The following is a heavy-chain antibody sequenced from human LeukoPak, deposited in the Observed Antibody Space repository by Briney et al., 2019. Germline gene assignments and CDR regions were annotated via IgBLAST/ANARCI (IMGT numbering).Heavy chain of an antibody. CDR2: INAGNGNT. D-gene: IGHD6-19*01. J-gene: IGHJ1*01. Sequence: ASVKVSCKASGYTFTSYAMHWVRQAPGQRLEWMGWINAGNGNTKYSQKFQGRVTITRDTSASTAYMELSSLRSEDTAVYYCARGGPVAATHKYFQHWGRGTLVTVSS. CDR1: GYTFTSYA. V-gene: IGHV1-3*01. CDR3: ARGGPVAATHKYFQH.